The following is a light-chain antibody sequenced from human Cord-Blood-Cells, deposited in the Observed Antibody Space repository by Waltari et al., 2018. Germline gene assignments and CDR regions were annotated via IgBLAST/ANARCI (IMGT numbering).Light chain of an antibody. V-gene: IGKV3-15*01. J-gene: IGKJ2*03. CDR2: GAS. CDR3: QQYNNWPANS. Sequence: EIVMTQSPATLSVSPGETATLPCRASQSVSSNLAWYQQKPGQAPRLLIYGASTRATGIPARFSGSGSGTEFTLTISSLQSEDFAVYYCQQYNNWPANSFGQGTKLGIK. CDR1: QSVSSN.